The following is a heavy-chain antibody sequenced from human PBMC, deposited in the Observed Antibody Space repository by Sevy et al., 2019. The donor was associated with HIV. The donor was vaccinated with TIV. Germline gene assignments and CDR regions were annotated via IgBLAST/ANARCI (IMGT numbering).Heavy chain of an antibody. V-gene: IGHV1-18*01. J-gene: IGHJ6*02. CDR3: ARSSITGTTDYYYYYGMDV. CDR2: ISAYNGNT. CDR1: GYTFTSYG. Sequence: ASVKVSCKASGYTFTSYGISWERQAPGQGLEWMGWISAYNGNTNYAQKLQGRVTMTTDTSTSTAYMELRSLRSDDTAVYYCARSSITGTTDYYYYYGMDVWGQGTTVTVSS. D-gene: IGHD1-20*01.